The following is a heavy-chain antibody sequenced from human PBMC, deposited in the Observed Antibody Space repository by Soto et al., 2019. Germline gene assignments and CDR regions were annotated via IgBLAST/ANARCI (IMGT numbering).Heavy chain of an antibody. J-gene: IGHJ4*02. V-gene: IGHV1-69*13. CDR3: ARARGLLPVPNN. D-gene: IGHD1-26*01. Sequence: GASVKVSCKASGGTVSIYAIICVPQAPGQGLEWMGGIIPIFGTANYAQKFQGRVTITADESTSTAYMELSSLRSEDTAVYYCARARGLLPVPNNWGQGTLVTVSS. CDR1: GGTVSIYA. CDR2: IIPIFGTA.